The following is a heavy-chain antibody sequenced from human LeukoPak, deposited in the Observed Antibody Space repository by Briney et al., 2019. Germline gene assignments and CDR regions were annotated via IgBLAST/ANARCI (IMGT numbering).Heavy chain of an antibody. J-gene: IGHJ4*02. CDR2: ISGSGGST. Sequence: GGSLRLSCAASGFTFSAYAMSWVRQAPGKGLEWVSAISGSGGSTYYADSVKGRFTISRDNSKNTVYLQMNSLRAEDTAVYYCATHAVAVAGRGFDYWGQGTLVTVSS. D-gene: IGHD6-19*01. V-gene: IGHV3-23*01. CDR1: GFTFSAYA. CDR3: ATHAVAVAGRGFDY.